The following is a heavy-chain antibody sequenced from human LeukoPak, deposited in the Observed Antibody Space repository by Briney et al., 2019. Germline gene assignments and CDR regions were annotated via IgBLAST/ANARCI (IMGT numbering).Heavy chain of an antibody. J-gene: IGHJ5*02. D-gene: IGHD2-2*01. CDR3: ARATQYQLINWFDP. CDR1: GGSISSYY. V-gene: IGHV4-59*01. CDR2: IYYSGST. Sequence: PSETLSLTCTVSGGSISSYYWSWIRQPPGKGLEWIGYIYYSGSTNYNPSLKSRVTISVNTSKNQFSLKLSSVTAADTAVYYCARATQYQLINWFDPWGQGTLVTVSS.